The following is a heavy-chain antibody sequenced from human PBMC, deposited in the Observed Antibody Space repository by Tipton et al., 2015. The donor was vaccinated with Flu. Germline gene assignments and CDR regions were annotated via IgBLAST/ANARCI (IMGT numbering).Heavy chain of an antibody. J-gene: IGHJ4*02. Sequence: TLSLTCTISGDSISSDYYWGWVRRPPGKGLEWIGTIYHSGTTYYNPSLKSRLTISVDTAKNQFSQRLSSVTAADTAVYYCARSTYHYGSGSSDYWGQGTLVTVSS. CDR1: GDSISSDYY. CDR3: ARSTYHYGSGSSDY. V-gene: IGHV4-38-2*02. CDR2: IYHSGTT. D-gene: IGHD3-10*01.